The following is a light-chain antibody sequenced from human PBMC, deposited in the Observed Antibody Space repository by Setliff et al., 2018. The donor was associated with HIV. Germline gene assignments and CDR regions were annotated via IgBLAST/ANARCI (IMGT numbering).Light chain of an antibody. CDR1: SSDVGGYSY. J-gene: IGLJ1*01. CDR2: EVR. Sequence: QSALTQPASVSGSPGQSITISCTGTSSDVGGYSYVSWYQQHPGKAPKLIIYEVRNRPSGVSNRFSGSKSGNTASLTISGLQAEDEADYYCSSYTSSSTYVFGTGTRSPS. CDR3: SSYTSSSTYV. V-gene: IGLV2-14*01.